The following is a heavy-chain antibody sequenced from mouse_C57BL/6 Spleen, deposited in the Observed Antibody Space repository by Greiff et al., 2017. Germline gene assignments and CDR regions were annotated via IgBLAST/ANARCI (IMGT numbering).Heavy chain of an antibody. V-gene: IGHV1-76*01. J-gene: IGHJ2*01. CDR1: GYTFTAYY. Sequence: VQLQQSGAELVRPGASVKLSCKASGYTFTAYYINWVKQRPGQGLEWIARIYPGSGNTYYNEKFNGKATLTAEKSSITAYMQLSSLTSEDSAVYFCAREGLLRYYDYWGQSTTLTVSS. CDR3: AREGLLRYYDY. D-gene: IGHD1-1*01. CDR2: IYPGSGNT.